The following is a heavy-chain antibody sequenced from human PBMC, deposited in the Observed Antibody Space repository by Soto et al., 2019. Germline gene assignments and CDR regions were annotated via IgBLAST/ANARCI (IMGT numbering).Heavy chain of an antibody. D-gene: IGHD3-10*01. CDR2: ISGSGGST. V-gene: IGHV3-23*01. Sequence: PGWSLRLSCAASGFTFSRYAMSWVRQAPGKGLEWVSAISGSGGSTYYADSVKGRFTISRDNSKNTLYLQMNSLRAEDTAVYYCAKDGTLWFGELLPFDYWGQGTPVTVSS. CDR3: AKDGTLWFGELLPFDY. CDR1: GFTFSRYA. J-gene: IGHJ4*02.